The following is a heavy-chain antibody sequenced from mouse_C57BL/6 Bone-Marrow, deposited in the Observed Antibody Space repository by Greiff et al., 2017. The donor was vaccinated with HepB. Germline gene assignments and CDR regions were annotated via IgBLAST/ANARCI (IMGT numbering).Heavy chain of an antibody. V-gene: IGHV5-15*01. CDR1: GFTFSDYG. CDR3: ARRNYYGSLDY. CDR2: ISNLAYSI. D-gene: IGHD1-1*01. J-gene: IGHJ2*01. Sequence: EVQGVESGGGLVQPGGSLKLSCAASGFTFSDYGMAWVRQAPRKGPEWVAFISNLAYSIYYADTVTGRFTISRENAKNTLYLEMSSLRSEDTAMYYCARRNYYGSLDYWGQGTTLTVSS.